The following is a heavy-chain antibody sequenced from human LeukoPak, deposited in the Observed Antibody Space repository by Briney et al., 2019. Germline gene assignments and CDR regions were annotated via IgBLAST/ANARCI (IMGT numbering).Heavy chain of an antibody. CDR1: GYTFAGYY. D-gene: IGHD6-19*01. CDR3: ARGRKRFNSSGRDAFDI. Sequence: GASVKVSCKASGYTFAGYYMHWVRQAPGQGLEWMGWINPNSGGTNYAQKCQGRVTMTRDTSISTAYMELSRLRSDDTAVYYCARGRKRFNSSGRDAFDIWGQGTMVTVSS. CDR2: INPNSGGT. J-gene: IGHJ3*02. V-gene: IGHV1-2*02.